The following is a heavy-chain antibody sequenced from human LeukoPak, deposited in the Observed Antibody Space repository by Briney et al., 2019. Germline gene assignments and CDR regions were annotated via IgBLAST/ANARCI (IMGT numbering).Heavy chain of an antibody. V-gene: IGHV4-31*03. D-gene: IGHD3-22*01. Sequence: SQTLSLTCSVSGVSISSGGYYWSWIRQHPGKGLEWIGYIYYSGSTYYSSSLRSRVTISVDTSKNQFSLKLSSVTAADTAVYYCARDRSSGYYLDQWGQGALVTVSS. J-gene: IGHJ4*02. CDR1: GVSISSGGYY. CDR2: IYYSGST. CDR3: ARDRSSGYYLDQ.